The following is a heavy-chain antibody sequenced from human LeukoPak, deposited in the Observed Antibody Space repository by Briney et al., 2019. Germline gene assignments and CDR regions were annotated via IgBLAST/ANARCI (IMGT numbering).Heavy chain of an antibody. V-gene: IGHV4-59*01. D-gene: IGHD6-19*01. Sequence: SETLSLTCTVSGGSISSYYWSWIRQPPGKGLEWIGYIYYSGSTNYNPSLKSRVAIPVDTSKNQFSLKLSSVTAADTAVYYCARVRVSSGWYIDYWGQGTLVTVSS. CDR3: ARVRVSSGWYIDY. J-gene: IGHJ4*02. CDR1: GGSISSYY. CDR2: IYYSGST.